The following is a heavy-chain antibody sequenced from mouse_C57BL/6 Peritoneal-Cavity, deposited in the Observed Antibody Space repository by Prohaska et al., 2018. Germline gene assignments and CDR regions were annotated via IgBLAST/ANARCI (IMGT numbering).Heavy chain of an antibody. CDR1: GFTFNTYA. Sequence: EVQLVESGGGLVQPKGSLKLSCAASGFTFNTYAMHWVRQAPGKGLEWVARIRSKSSNDATYYADSVEDRFTISRDDSQSMLYLQMNNLKTEDTAMYYCVGWLLRHAMDYWGQGTSVTVSS. D-gene: IGHD2-3*01. V-gene: IGHV10-3*01. J-gene: IGHJ4*01. CDR3: VGWLLRHAMDY. CDR2: IRSKSSNDAT.